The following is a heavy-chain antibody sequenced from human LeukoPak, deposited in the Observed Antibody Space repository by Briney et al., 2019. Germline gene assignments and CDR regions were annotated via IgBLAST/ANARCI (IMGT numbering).Heavy chain of an antibody. CDR2: ISSSSSSYI. Sequence: GGSLRLSCTVSGFTVSSNSMSWVRQAPGKGLEWVSSISSSSSSYIYYADSVKGRFTISRDNAKNSLYLQMNSLRAEDTAVYYCARDRGIMITFGGVYMDVWGKGTTVTVSS. CDR3: ARDRGIMITFGGVYMDV. CDR1: GFTVSSNS. V-gene: IGHV3-21*01. J-gene: IGHJ6*03. D-gene: IGHD3-16*01.